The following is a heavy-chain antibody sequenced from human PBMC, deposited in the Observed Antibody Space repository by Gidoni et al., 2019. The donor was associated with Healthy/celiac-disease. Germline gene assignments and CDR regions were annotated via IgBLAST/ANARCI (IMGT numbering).Heavy chain of an antibody. CDR3: ARDPISGWFDP. CDR1: GGPVSSGSYY. D-gene: IGHD2-21*01. J-gene: IGHJ5*02. V-gene: IGHV4-61*01. Sequence: QVQLQESGPGLVKPSETLSLTCTVSGGPVSSGSYYWSWIRQPPGKGLEWIGYIYYSGSTNYNPSLKSRVTISVDTSKNQFSLKLSSVTAADTAVYYCARDPISGWFDPWGQGTLVTVSS. CDR2: IYYSGST.